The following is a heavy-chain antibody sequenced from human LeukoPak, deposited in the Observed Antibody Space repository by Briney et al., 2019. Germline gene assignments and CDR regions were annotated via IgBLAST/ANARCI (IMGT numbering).Heavy chain of an antibody. CDR2: ISPYNGDT. CDR3: ARVLFSSSANWFDP. Sequence: ASVKVSCKASGYTFSTYVIIWVRQAPGQGLEWMGWISPYNGDTNYAQKIQGRVTMTTDTSTSTAYMELRSLRSDDTAVYYCARVLFSSSANWFDPWGQGTLVTVSS. V-gene: IGHV1-18*01. D-gene: IGHD6-6*01. J-gene: IGHJ5*02. CDR1: GYTFSTYV.